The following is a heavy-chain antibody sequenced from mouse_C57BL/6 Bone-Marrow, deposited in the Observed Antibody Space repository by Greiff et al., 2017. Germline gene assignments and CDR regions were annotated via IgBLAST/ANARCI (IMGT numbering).Heavy chain of an antibody. V-gene: IGHV1-64*01. D-gene: IGHD1-1*02. CDR3: SRTGVFDD. CDR1: GYTFTSYW. CDR2: IHPNSGST. Sequence: QVHVKQPGAELVKPGASVKLSCKASGYTFTSYWMHWVKQRPGQGLEWIGMIHPNSGSTNYNEKFKSKATLTVDKSSSTAYMQLSSLTSEDSAVYYCSRTGVFDDWGQGTTLTVSS. J-gene: IGHJ2*01.